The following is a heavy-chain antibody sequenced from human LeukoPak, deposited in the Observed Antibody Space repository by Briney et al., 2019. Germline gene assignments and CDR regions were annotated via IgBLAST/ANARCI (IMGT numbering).Heavy chain of an antibody. V-gene: IGHV1-69*02. CDR2: IIPILGIA. D-gene: IGHD3-22*01. Sequence: GASVKVSCKASGGTFSSYTISWVRQAPGQGLEWMGRIIPILGIANYAQKFQGRVTITADESTSTAYMELSSLRSEDTAVYYCARVGYYDSSGYPTYFDYWGQGTLVTVSS. J-gene: IGHJ4*02. CDR1: GGTFSSYT. CDR3: ARVGYYDSSGYPTYFDY.